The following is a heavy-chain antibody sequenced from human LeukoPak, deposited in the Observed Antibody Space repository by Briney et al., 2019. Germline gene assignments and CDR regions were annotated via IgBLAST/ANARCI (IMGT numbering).Heavy chain of an antibody. CDR2: IYTSGST. V-gene: IGHV4-61*02. CDR3: AMRERLAAAFDY. CDR1: VGSINSARDY. Sequence: SETLSLTCTVSVGSINSARDYWRRIRQPAAKGLEWIVRIYTSGSTNYNPALKSRVTISVDTSKNQFSLKLSSVTAADTAVYYCAMRERLAAAFDYWGQGTLVTVSS. D-gene: IGHD6-13*01. J-gene: IGHJ4*02.